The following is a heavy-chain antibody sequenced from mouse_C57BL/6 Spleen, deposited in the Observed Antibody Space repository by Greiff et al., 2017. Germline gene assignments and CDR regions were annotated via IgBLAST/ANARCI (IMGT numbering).Heavy chain of an antibody. CDR3: ARGSWYYFDY. J-gene: IGHJ2*01. CDR1: GYTFTDYY. V-gene: IGHV1-19*01. Sequence: EVKLQESGPVLVKPGASVKMSCKASGYTFTDYYMNWVKQSHGKSLEWIGVINPYNGGTSYNQKFKGKATLTVDKSSSTAYMELNSLTSEDSAVYYCARGSWYYFDYWGQGTTLTVSS. CDR2: INPYNGGT.